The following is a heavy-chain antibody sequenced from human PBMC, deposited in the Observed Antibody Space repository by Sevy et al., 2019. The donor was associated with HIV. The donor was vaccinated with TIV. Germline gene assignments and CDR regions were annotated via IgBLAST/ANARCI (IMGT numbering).Heavy chain of an antibody. D-gene: IGHD3-3*01. V-gene: IGHV3-7*01. Sequence: GGSLRLSCAASGFTFSSYWMRWVRQAPGKGLEWVANINQDGSEKHYGDSVKGRVTISRDSSKNSLFLQVDSLRVEDKAVDYCARDSEADYDYGLEKIIAYWGQGTLVTVSS. CDR1: GFTFSSYW. CDR3: ARDSEADYDYGLEKIIAY. J-gene: IGHJ4*02. CDR2: INQDGSEK.